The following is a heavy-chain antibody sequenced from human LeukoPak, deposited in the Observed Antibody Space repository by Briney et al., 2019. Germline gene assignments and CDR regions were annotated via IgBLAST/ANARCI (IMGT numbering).Heavy chain of an antibody. D-gene: IGHD3-10*01. CDR2: IYYSGST. J-gene: IGHJ5*02. CDR1: GGSISSGGYY. V-gene: IGHV4-31*03. Sequence: SETLSLTCTVSGGSISSGGYYWSWIRQHPGKGLEWIGYIYYSGSTYYNPSLKSRVTISVDTSKNQFSLKRSSVTAADTAVYYCARQRDTMVRGGGNWFDPWGQGTLVTVSS. CDR3: ARQRDTMVRGGGNWFDP.